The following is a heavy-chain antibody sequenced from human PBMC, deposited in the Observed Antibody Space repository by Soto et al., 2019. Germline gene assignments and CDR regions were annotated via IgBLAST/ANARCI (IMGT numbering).Heavy chain of an antibody. D-gene: IGHD1-26*01. CDR1: GFTFSSFA. CDR3: AKANSWSFDVAHGY. CDR2: VSGGGGST. Sequence: EVQLLESGGGLVQPGGSLRLSCAASGFTFSSFAMRWVRQAPGKGLEWVSTVSGGGGSTYHADSVKGRFTISRDNSENTLYLQMNSLGAEDTAVYYCAKANSWSFDVAHGYWGQGTLVTVS. V-gene: IGHV3-23*01. J-gene: IGHJ4*02.